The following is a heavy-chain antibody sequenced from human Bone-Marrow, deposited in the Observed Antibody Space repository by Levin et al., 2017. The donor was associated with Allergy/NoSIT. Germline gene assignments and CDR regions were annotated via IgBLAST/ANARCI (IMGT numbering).Heavy chain of an antibody. J-gene: IGHJ4*02. CDR3: ARTSGSTYYFDY. CDR2: IQIGST. CDR1: GGSIATYY. Sequence: SETLSLTCSVSGGSIATYYWTWIRQPPGKGLEWIGYIQIGSTTSDPSLKIRVSMSVDTSKNQFSLKLTSVTAADTAIYCCARTSGSTYYFDYWGQGTLVTVSS. V-gene: IGHV4-59*01. D-gene: IGHD6-13*01.